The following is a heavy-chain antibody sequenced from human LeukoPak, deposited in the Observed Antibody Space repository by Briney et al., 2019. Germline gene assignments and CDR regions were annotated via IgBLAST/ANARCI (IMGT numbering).Heavy chain of an antibody. CDR1: GGSISSGDYY. D-gene: IGHD3-10*01. J-gene: IGHJ4*02. CDR3: ARAPWDLITMVRGVIKH. CDR2: IYYSEST. V-gene: IGHV4-30-4*08. Sequence: SQTLSLTCTVSGGSISSGDYYWSWIRQPPGKGLEWIGYIYYSESTYYNPSLKSRVTISVDKSKNQFSLKLSSVTAADTAVYYCARAPWDLITMVRGVIKHWGQGTLVTVSS.